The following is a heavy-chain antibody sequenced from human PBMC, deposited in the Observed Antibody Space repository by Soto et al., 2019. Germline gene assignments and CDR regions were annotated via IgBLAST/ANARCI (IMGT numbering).Heavy chain of an antibody. CDR1: GCTFTSYG. Sequence: ASVKVSCKASGCTFTSYGISWVRQAPGQGLEWMVWISAYNGNTNYAQKLQGRVTMTTDTSTSTAYMELRSLRSDDTAVYYCARAGIAARRGGLGFDYWGQGTLVTVSS. J-gene: IGHJ4*02. V-gene: IGHV1-18*01. CDR2: ISAYNGNT. CDR3: ARAGIAARRGGLGFDY. D-gene: IGHD6-6*01.